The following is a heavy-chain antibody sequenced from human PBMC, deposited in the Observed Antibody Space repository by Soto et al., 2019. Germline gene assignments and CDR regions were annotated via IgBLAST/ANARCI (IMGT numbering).Heavy chain of an antibody. D-gene: IGHD5-12*01. J-gene: IGHJ4*02. V-gene: IGHV3-7*01. CDR3: ARDPGYSSFDH. CDR1: GFTFSGSW. CDR2: IKEDGSVK. Sequence: DVQLVESGGGLVQPGGSLRISCAASGFTFSGSWMSWVRQAPGKGLEFVANIKEDGSVKNYVDSVKGRFTISRDNAKNSVYLQMNSLRDEDTAVYYCARDPGYSSFDHWGQGTLVTVSS.